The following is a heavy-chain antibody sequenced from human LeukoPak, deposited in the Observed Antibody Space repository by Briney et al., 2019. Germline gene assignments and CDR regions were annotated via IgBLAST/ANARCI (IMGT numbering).Heavy chain of an antibody. J-gene: IGHJ4*02. D-gene: IGHD4-17*01. Sequence: GGSLRLSCAASGFTFSSYNMNWVRQAPGKGLVWGSYISRSSSSIYYADSVKGRFTISRDNAKNSVYLQMNSLSDEDTAVYRCARDYGDHGEYFDCWGQGTLVTVSS. V-gene: IGHV3-48*02. CDR3: ARDYGDHGEYFDC. CDR2: ISRSSSSI. CDR1: GFTFSSYN.